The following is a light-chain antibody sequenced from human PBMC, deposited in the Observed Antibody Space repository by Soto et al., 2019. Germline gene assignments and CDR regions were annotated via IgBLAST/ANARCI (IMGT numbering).Light chain of an antibody. J-gene: IGKJ4*01. CDR1: QGISSA. Sequence: AIQLTQSPSSLSASVGDRVTITCRASQGISSALAWYQQRPGKAPKLLIYDASSLESGVPSRFSGSGSGTDFTLTISSLQPEDFATYYCQQFNNYPLLTFGGGTKVDIK. V-gene: IGKV1D-13*01. CDR3: QQFNNYPLLT. CDR2: DAS.